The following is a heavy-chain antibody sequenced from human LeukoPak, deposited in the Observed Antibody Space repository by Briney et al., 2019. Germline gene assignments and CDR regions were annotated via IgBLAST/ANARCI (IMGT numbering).Heavy chain of an antibody. Sequence: ASVKVSCKASGGTFSSYAISWVRQAPGQGLEWVGRIIPILGIANYAQKFQGRVTITADKSTSTAYMELSSLRSEDTAVYYCARTLTYYYDSSGYYSGYWGQGTLVTVTS. CDR2: IIPILGIA. CDR3: ARTLTYYYDSSGYYSGY. J-gene: IGHJ4*02. CDR1: GGTFSSYA. V-gene: IGHV1-69*04. D-gene: IGHD3-22*01.